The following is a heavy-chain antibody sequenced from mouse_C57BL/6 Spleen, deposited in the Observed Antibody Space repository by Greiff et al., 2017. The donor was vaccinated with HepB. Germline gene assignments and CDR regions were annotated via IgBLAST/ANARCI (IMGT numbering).Heavy chain of an antibody. Sequence: QVQLQQPGAELVKPGASVKLSCKASGYTFTSYWMKWVKQRPGQGLEWIGEIDPYDSYNTYNQKFKGKATLTVDTSSSTAYMQLNSLPSEDSAVYYCARSPCDGYDDWGQGTTLTVSS. CDR3: ARSPCDGYDD. V-gene: IGHV1-50*01. J-gene: IGHJ2*01. CDR1: GYTFTSYW. D-gene: IGHD2-3*01. CDR2: IDPYDSYN.